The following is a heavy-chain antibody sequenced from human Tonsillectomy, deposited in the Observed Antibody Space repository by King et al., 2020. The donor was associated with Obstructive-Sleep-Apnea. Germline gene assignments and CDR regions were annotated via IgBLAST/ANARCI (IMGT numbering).Heavy chain of an antibody. CDR3: TINERVAAGGDYDFWRGSTAP. D-gene: IGHD3-3*01. V-gene: IGHV3-73*01. Sequence: VQLVESGGGLVQPGGSLKLSCAASGFTFTGSAMHWVRQASGKKLEWVGRIRSKTYSYATAYAASVKGRFTISRDDSKNTAYLQMNSLKPEDTAVYYCTINERVAAGGDYDFWRGSTAPWGQGTLVTVSS. J-gene: IGHJ5*02. CDR2: IRSKTYSYAT. CDR1: GFTFTGSA.